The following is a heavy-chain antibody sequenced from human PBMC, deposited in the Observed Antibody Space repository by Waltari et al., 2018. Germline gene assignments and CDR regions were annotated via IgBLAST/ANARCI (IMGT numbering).Heavy chain of an antibody. CDR2: VDTEDWET. J-gene: IGHJ4*02. V-gene: IGHV1-69-2*01. D-gene: IGHD6-13*01. Sequence: EVQLVQSGAEVKKPGATVKISCKVSGYTFTDYYMHWLQQAPGKGLEWMGLVDTEDWETRYAEKFQGRVTITADTSTDTAYMGLSRLRSEDTAVYYCATVRSRGRALVSDYWGQGTLVTVSS. CDR1: GYTFTDYY. CDR3: ATVRSRGRALVSDY.